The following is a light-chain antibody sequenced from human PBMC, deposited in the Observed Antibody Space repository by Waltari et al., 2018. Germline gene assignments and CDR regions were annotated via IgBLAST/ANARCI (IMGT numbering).Light chain of an antibody. CDR2: GAS. CDR1: QGVNNN. CDR3: QQYNNWPPLT. Sequence: EIVMTQSPVTLSVSPGESATLSCRASQGVNNNLAWYQLQPGQAPRLLMYGASTRATDIPARFSGSGSGTEFTLTITSLQSEDFAVYYCQQYNNWPPLTFGQGTNLEIK. J-gene: IGKJ2*01. V-gene: IGKV3-15*01.